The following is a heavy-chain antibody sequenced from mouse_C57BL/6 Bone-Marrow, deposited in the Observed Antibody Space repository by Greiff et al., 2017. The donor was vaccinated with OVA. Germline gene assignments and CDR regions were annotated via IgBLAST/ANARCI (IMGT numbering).Heavy chain of an antibody. V-gene: IGHV5-6*01. J-gene: IGHJ4*01. Sequence: EVQGVESGGDLVKPGGSLKLSCAASGFTFSSYGMSWVRQTPEKRLEWVATISSGGSYTYYPASVQGRFTISRDNAKNTLYLQMSSLKSEDTAMYYCARQNYSNSDAMDYWGQGTSVTVSS. D-gene: IGHD2-5*01. CDR3: ARQNYSNSDAMDY. CDR2: ISSGGSYT. CDR1: GFTFSSYG.